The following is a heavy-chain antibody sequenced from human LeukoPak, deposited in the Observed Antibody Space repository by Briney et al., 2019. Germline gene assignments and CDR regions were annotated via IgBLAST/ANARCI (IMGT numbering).Heavy chain of an antibody. V-gene: IGHV3-9*01. J-gene: IGHJ4*02. CDR2: ISWNSGSI. Sequence: SLRLSCAASGFTFDDYAMHWVRQAPGKGLEWVSGISWNSGSIGYADSVKGRFTISRDNAKNSLYLQMNSLSAEDTALYYCAKGSKVVPAATLDYWGQGTLVTVSS. CDR3: AKGSKVVPAATLDY. CDR1: GFTFDDYA. D-gene: IGHD2-2*01.